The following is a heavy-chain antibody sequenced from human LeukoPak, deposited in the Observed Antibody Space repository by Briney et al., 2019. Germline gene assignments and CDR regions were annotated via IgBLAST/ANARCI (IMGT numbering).Heavy chain of an antibody. CDR2: INTDTGNP. Sequence: ASVKVSCKASGYTFTYYSISWVRQAPGQGLEWMGWINTDTGNPTYAQDFTGRFVFSLDTSVSTAYLQINSLRAEDSAMYYCARDDKNRWATDSSGRDAFDIWGQGTTVTVSS. V-gene: IGHV7-4-1*02. CDR3: ARDDKNRWATDSSGRDAFDI. D-gene: IGHD3-22*01. CDR1: GYTFTYYS. J-gene: IGHJ3*02.